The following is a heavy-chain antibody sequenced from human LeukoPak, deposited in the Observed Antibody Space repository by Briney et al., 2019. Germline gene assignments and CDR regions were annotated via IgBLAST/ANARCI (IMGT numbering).Heavy chain of an antibody. D-gene: IGHD2-21*01. CDR3: AREANSPTARYWYFDL. J-gene: IGHJ2*01. CDR2: VYYSGST. Sequence: SETLSLSCTVSGGSVSSYYWSWMRQSPGKGLEWIGYVYYSGSTNYNPALKSRVTISLDTSENQFSLKLSSVTAADTAVYYCAREANSPTARYWYFDLWGRGTQVTVSS. V-gene: IGHV4-59*02. CDR1: GGSVSSYY.